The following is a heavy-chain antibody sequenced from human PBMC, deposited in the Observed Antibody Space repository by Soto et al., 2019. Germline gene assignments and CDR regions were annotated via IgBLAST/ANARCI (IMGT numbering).Heavy chain of an antibody. CDR1: GGTFSSYA. V-gene: IGHV1-69*01. D-gene: IGHD3-22*01. J-gene: IGHJ6*02. CDR3: ARRTAYYYDSSGYYLYYYGMDV. Sequence: QVQLVQSGAEVKKPGSSVKVSCKASGGTFSSYAISWVRQAPGQGLEWMGGIIPIFGTANYAQKFQGRVTITADESTSTAYIELSSLRSEDTAVYYCARRTAYYYDSSGYYLYYYGMDVWGQGTTVTVSS. CDR2: IIPIFGTA.